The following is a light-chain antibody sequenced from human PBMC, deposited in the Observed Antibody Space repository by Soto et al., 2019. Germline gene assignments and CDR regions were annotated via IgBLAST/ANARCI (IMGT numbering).Light chain of an antibody. V-gene: IGKV1-39*01. CDR1: QTIAMY. Sequence: DIQMTQSPSSLSASVGDRVTLTCRASQTIAMYVNWFQQKPGKAPKPLIYTTSSLQSGVPPRFSGSGSETDFTLTISRLQPEDSATYYCQQSFTTPYTFGQGTKLEIK. J-gene: IGKJ2*01. CDR2: TTS. CDR3: QQSFTTPYT.